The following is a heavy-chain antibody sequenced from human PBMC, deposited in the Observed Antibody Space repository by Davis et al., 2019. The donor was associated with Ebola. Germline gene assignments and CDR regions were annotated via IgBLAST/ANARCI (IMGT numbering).Heavy chain of an antibody. Sequence: SETLSPTCPLSGDSITSSYWSWIRQLPGKGLEWIGYIYYNAVTIYNPSLKSRVTISVDTSKNEISLKLTSVTAADTAAYHCARHGRAAGMSWFDPWGQGTLVIVSS. CDR3: ARHGRAAGMSWFDP. CDR1: GDSITSSY. D-gene: IGHD6-13*01. V-gene: IGHV4-59*08. CDR2: IYYNAVT. J-gene: IGHJ5*02.